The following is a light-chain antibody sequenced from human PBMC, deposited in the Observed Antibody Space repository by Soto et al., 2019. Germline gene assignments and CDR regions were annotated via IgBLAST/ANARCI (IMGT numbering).Light chain of an antibody. CDR1: QSISTW. V-gene: IGKV1-5*01. Sequence: DLQMTQSPSTLSASVGDRVTITCRASQSISTWLAWYQQKPGKAPKLLIYDASSLESGVPSRFSGSGSGTEFTLTVSSLQPDDFATFYCQQYYSYPRTFGHGTKVEIK. CDR3: QQYYSYPRT. J-gene: IGKJ1*01. CDR2: DAS.